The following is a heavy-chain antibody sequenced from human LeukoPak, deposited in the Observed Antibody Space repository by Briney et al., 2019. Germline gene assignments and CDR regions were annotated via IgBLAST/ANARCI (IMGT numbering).Heavy chain of an antibody. V-gene: IGHV4-59*01. CDR3: ARSYDSSGDLYFQH. CDR2: IYYSGST. D-gene: IGHD3-22*01. Sequence: SETLSLTCTVSGGSISSYYWSWIRQPPGKGLEWIGYIYYSGSTNYNPSLKSRVTISVDTSKNQFSLKLSSVTAADTAVYYCARSYDSSGDLYFQHWGQGTLVTVSS. CDR1: GGSISSYY. J-gene: IGHJ1*01.